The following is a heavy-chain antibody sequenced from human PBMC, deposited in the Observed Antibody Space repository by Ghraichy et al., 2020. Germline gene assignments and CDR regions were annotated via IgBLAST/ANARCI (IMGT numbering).Heavy chain of an antibody. CDR2: TYHSGST. V-gene: IGHV4-39*01. Sequence: SETLSLTCTVSGGSISSSTYYWGWIRQPPGKGLECIGSTYHSGSTYYNPSLKSRVTISVDTSKNQLSLQLSSVTAADTAVYYCARHGMLREPRDYYYYVDVWGKGTTVTVSS. D-gene: IGHD3-10*02. J-gene: IGHJ6*03. CDR3: ARHGMLREPRDYYYYVDV. CDR1: GGSISSSTYY.